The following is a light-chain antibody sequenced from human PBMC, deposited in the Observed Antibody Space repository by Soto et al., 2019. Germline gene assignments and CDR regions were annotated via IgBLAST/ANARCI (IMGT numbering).Light chain of an antibody. Sequence: EIVMTQSPATLSVSPGERATLFCRASQSISSSLAWYQQKPGQAPRLLIYGAFTRATGIPARFSGSGSGTEFTLTISSLQSEDFAVYYCQHYGSSPETFGQGTKVEIK. V-gene: IGKV3-15*01. CDR1: QSISSS. CDR2: GAF. J-gene: IGKJ1*01. CDR3: QHYGSSPET.